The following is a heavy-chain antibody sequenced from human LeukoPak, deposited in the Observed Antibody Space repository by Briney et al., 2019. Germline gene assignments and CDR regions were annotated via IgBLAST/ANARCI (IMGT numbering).Heavy chain of an antibody. Sequence: ASVKVSCKASGYTFTSYGISWVRQAPGQGLEWMGWINPNSGDTNYAQKFQGRVTMTRDTSISTAYMELSRLRSDDTAVYYCARVRYRLAETYIDYWGQGTLVTVSS. J-gene: IGHJ4*02. V-gene: IGHV1-2*02. CDR2: INPNSGDT. CDR3: ARVRYRLAETYIDY. D-gene: IGHD3-16*01. CDR1: GYTFTSYG.